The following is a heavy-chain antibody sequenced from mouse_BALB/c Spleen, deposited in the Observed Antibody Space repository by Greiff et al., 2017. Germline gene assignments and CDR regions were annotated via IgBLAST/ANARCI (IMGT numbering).Heavy chain of an antibody. CDR1: GFTFNTYA. CDR2: IRSKSNNYAT. J-gene: IGHJ3*01. Sequence: EVQRVESGGGLVKPGGSLKLSCAASGFTFNTYAMNWVRQAPGKGLEWVARIRSKSNNYATYYADSVKDRFTISRDDSQSMLYLQMNNLKTEDTAMYYCVRQLGNAWFAYWGQGTLVTVSA. D-gene: IGHD4-1*02. V-gene: IGHV10-1*02. CDR3: VRQLGNAWFAY.